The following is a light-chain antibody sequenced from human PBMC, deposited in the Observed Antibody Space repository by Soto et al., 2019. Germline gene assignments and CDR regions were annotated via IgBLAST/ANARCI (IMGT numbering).Light chain of an antibody. CDR1: ISDIGTYNF. V-gene: IGLV2-23*01. J-gene: IGLJ1*01. CDR3: CSYAGSTTDNYV. CDR2: DDI. Sequence: QSVLAHPASVSGSPGQSITISCTGTISDIGTYNFVSWYQQHPGKAPKFIIYDDIKRPSGVSNRFSGSKSGNTASLTISGLQAEDEADYYCCSYAGSTTDNYVFGSGTKVTVL.